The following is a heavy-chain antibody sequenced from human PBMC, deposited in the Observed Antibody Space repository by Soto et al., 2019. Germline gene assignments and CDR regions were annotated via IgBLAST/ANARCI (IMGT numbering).Heavy chain of an antibody. V-gene: IGHV3-74*01. J-gene: IGHJ6*02. Sequence: GGSLRLSCAASGFSFSNHWMHWVRQAPGKGLVWVSRINGDGGSSGYADFEKGRFTISRDNAKNTLYLQMNNLRAEDTAVYYCTRRRTDNGMDVWGPGTTVTVSS. CDR3: TRRRTDNGMDV. CDR2: INGDGGSS. D-gene: IGHD2-21*02. CDR1: GFSFSNHW.